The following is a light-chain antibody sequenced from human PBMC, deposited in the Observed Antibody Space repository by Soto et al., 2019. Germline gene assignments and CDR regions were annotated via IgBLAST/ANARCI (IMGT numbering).Light chain of an antibody. J-gene: IGKJ1*01. CDR1: QSVRTN. CDR2: GAS. Sequence: EIVMTQYPDTLSASPGETVTLSCRASQSVRTNLAWYHHKPGQSPRLLIYGASNRASGFPARFSGSGSGTEFTLTISSLPSEDVAVYYCQQYNDNSPTFGQGTKVEIK. V-gene: IGKV3-15*01. CDR3: QQYNDNSPT.